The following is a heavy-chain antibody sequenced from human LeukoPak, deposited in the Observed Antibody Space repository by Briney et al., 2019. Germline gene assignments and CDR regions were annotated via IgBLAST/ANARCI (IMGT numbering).Heavy chain of an antibody. CDR1: GGSFSGYY. J-gene: IGHJ5*02. CDR2: INHSGST. D-gene: IGHD3-10*01. V-gene: IGHV4-34*01. Sequence: SETLSLTCAVYGGSFSGYYWSWIRQPPGKGLEWIGEINHSGSTNYNPSLKSRVTISVDTSKNQFSLKLSSVTAADTAVYYCARGGRRWHYGGWFDPWGQGTLVTVSS. CDR3: ARGGRRWHYGGWFDP.